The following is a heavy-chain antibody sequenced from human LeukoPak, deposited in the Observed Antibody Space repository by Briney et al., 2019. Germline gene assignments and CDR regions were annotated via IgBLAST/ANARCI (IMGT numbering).Heavy chain of an antibody. J-gene: IGHJ4*02. Sequence: GGSLRLSCAASGFTFTSYWMSWMRQAPGKGLQWVANIKHDGSEQYYVDSVKGRFTISRDNAKNSLYLQMNSLGVEDMAVYYCKSGGAAPGRFDYWGQGVLVTVSS. CDR2: IKHDGSEQ. CDR3: KSGGAAPGRFDY. V-gene: IGHV3-7*01. D-gene: IGHD6-13*01. CDR1: GFTFTSYW.